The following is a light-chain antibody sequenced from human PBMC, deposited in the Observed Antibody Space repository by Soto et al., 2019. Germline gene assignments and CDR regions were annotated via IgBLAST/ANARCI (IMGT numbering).Light chain of an antibody. CDR1: SSDVGSYDL. CDR3: CSYASGNTLL. J-gene: IGLJ2*01. CDR2: EVT. V-gene: IGLV2-23*02. Sequence: QSVLTQPASVSGSPGQSITISCTGTSSDVGSYDLVSWYQHHPGTAPKLILYEVTKRPSGVSNRFSGSKSGNTASLTISGLKTEDDSHYYCCSYASGNTLLFGGGTKLTVL.